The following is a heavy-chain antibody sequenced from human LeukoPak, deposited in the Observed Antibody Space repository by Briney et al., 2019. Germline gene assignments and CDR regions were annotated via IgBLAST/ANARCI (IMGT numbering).Heavy chain of an antibody. CDR1: GFTFSTSS. D-gene: IGHD4-17*01. CDR3: ARERVDFGDWSRYYHYGMDV. Sequence: GGSLRLSCAASGFTFSTSSINWVRQALGKGLDWVASISSSSRDTYYADSVKGRFTISRDNAKKSLYLQMSSLRAEDTAVYYCARERVDFGDWSRYYHYGMDVWGQGTTVTVTS. CDR2: ISSSSRDT. J-gene: IGHJ6*02. V-gene: IGHV3-21*01.